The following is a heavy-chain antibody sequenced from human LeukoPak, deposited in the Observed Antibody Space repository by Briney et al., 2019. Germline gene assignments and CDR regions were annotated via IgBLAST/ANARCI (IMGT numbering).Heavy chain of an antibody. V-gene: IGHV1-46*01. J-gene: IGHJ4*02. Sequence: GASVKVSCKASGYTFTSYYMHWVRQAPGQGLEWMGIINPSGGSTSYAQKFQGRVTMTRDTSTSTVYMELSSLRSEDTAVYYCARVKQLRYYGSGGLGYWGQGTLVTVSS. CDR1: GYTFTSYY. D-gene: IGHD3-10*01. CDR3: ARVKQLRYYGSGGLGY. CDR2: INPSGGST.